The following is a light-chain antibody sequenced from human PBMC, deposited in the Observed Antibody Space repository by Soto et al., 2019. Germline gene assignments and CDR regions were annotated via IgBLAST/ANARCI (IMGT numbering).Light chain of an antibody. CDR3: QHFYGYPFT. J-gene: IGKJ4*01. V-gene: IGKV1-5*01. CDR1: QSIDRW. Sequence: DIQMTQSPSTLSASVGDRVTITCRASQSIDRWLAWYQQKPGKAPKLLISVASSLESGVPSRFSGSGSGTDFALTISSLQPDDFATYYCQHFYGYPFTFGGGPKVQIK. CDR2: VAS.